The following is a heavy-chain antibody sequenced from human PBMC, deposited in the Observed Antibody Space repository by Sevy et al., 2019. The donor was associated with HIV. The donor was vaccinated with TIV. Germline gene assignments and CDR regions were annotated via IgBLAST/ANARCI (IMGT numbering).Heavy chain of an antibody. D-gene: IGHD3-10*01. CDR2: MNPNSGNT. J-gene: IGHJ5*02. CDR3: ARGQSTMVRGVIINPSWFDP. CDR1: GYTFTSYD. V-gene: IGHV1-8*01. Sequence: ASVKVSCKASGYTFTSYDINWVRQATGQGLEWMGWMNPNSGNTGYAQKFQGRVTMTRNTSISTVYMELSSLRSEDTAVYYCARGQSTMVRGVIINPSWFDPWGQGTLVTVSS.